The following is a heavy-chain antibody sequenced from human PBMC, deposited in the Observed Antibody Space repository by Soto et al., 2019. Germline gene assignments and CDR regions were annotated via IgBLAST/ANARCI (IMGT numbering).Heavy chain of an antibody. CDR3: ARDRRGGFDY. J-gene: IGHJ4*02. Sequence: QVQLQESGPGLVKPSETLSLTCTVSGGSISSYYWSWIRQPPGKGLEWIGYIYYSGSTNYNPSLKSRVTISVDTSKNQFSLKLSSVTAADTAVYYCARDRRGGFDYWGQGTLVTVSS. CDR2: IYYSGST. V-gene: IGHV4-59*01. D-gene: IGHD3-10*01. CDR1: GGSISSYY.